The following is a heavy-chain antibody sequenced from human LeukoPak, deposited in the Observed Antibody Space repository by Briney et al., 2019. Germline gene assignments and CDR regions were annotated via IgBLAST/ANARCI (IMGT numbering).Heavy chain of an antibody. Sequence: GGSLRLSCAASGFNLRSYEMNWVRQAPGKGLEWVSFISSSGTTPYYADAVKGRFTISRDNSKNTLYLQMNSLRDEDTALYYCAIHGGGTIRIEAFDVWGQGTMVTISS. D-gene: IGHD3-3*01. CDR1: GFNLRSYE. J-gene: IGHJ3*01. CDR3: AIHGGGTIRIEAFDV. V-gene: IGHV3-48*03. CDR2: ISSSGTTP.